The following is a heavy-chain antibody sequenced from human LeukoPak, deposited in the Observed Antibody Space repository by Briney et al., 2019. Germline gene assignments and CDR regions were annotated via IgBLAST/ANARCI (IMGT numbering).Heavy chain of an antibody. D-gene: IGHD1-7*01. J-gene: IGHJ6*03. CDR3: AKRRGLELLYYYYMDV. CDR1: GFTFSSYG. CDR2: IRYDGSNK. V-gene: IGHV3-30*02. Sequence: PGGSLRLSCAASGFTFSSYGMHWVRQAPGKGLEWVAFIRYDGSNKYYADSVKGRFTISTDNSTNTLCLQMNSLRAEDTAVYYCAKRRGLELLYYYYMDVWGRGTTVTVSS.